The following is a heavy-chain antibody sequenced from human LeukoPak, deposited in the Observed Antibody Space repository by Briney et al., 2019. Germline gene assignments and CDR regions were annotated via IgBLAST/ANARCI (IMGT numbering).Heavy chain of an antibody. CDR1: GITFSGYA. CDR3: ARDSGATSINFDY. CDR2: ISSSSYI. D-gene: IGHD1-26*01. Sequence: PGGSLRLSCAASGITFSGYAMHWVRQAPGKGLEWVSSISSSSYIYYADSVKGRFTISRDNAKNSLYLQMNSLRAEDTAVYYCARDSGATSINFDYWGQGTLVTVSS. J-gene: IGHJ4*02. V-gene: IGHV3-21*01.